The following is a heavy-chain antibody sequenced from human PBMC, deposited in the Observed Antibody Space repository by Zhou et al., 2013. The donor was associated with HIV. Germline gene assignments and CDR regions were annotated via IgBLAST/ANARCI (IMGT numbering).Heavy chain of an antibody. Sequence: VQLVQSETEVKKPGSSVKISCRTSGGTFQNYPISWVRQAPGQGLEWVGGVIPVLDVTHYSRRFQGRVTISADKSKTVSYLELATLTLEDTALYYCARESNSSGRGRSVDFWGQGT. D-gene: IGHD3-16*01. CDR2: VIPVLDVT. V-gene: IGHV1-69*14. CDR1: GGTFQNYP. CDR3: ARESNSSGRGRSVDF. J-gene: IGHJ4*02.